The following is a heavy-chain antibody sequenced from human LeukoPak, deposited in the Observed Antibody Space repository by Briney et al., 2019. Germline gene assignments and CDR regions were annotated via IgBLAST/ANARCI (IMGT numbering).Heavy chain of an antibody. CDR3: ARSIPTSSWTDFDY. CDR2: IYYSGST. CDR1: GGSISSSSYY. J-gene: IGHJ4*02. D-gene: IGHD6-13*01. Sequence: PSETLSLTCTVSGGSISSSSYYWGWIRQPPGKGLEWIGSIYYSGSTYYNPSLKSRVTISVDTSKNQFSLKLSSVTAADTAVYYCARSIPTSSWTDFDYWGQGTLVTVSS. V-gene: IGHV4-39*07.